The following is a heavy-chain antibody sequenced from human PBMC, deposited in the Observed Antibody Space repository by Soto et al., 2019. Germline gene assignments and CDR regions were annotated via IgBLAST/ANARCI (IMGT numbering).Heavy chain of an antibody. D-gene: IGHD3-22*01. CDR2: ISAYNGNT. J-gene: IGHJ4*02. CDR1: GYTFTSYG. Sequence: GASVKVSCKASGYTFTSYGISWVRQAPGQGLEWMGWISAYNGNTNYAQKLQGRVTMTTDTSTSTAYMELRSLRSDDTAVYYCARAPPNTYYYDSSGYSEYYFDYWGQGTLVTVSS. V-gene: IGHV1-18*01. CDR3: ARAPPNTYYYDSSGYSEYYFDY.